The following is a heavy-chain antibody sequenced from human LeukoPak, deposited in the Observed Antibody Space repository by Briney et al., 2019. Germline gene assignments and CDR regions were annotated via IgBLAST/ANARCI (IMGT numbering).Heavy chain of an antibody. V-gene: IGHV4-38-2*02. D-gene: IGHD1-26*01. J-gene: IGHJ3*02. CDR1: GYSISSGYY. Sequence: SETLSLTCTVSGYSISSGYYWGWIRQPPGEGLGWIGIIYHSGSTYYNPSLKSRVTISVDTSKNQFSLKLSSVTAADTAVYYCASQGAVGADQEDAFDIWGQGTMVTVSS. CDR3: ASQGAVGADQEDAFDI. CDR2: IYHSGST.